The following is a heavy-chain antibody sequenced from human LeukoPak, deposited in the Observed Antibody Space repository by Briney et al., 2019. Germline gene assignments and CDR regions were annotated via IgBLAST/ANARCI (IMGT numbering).Heavy chain of an antibody. V-gene: IGHV5-51*01. CDR2: IYPGDSDS. CDR1: GYSFTTYW. Sequence: GESLKISCQASGYSFTTYWIGWVRQMPGKGLEWMGIIYPGDSDSKYSPSFQGQVTISADKSISTAYLQWSSLKASDTAMYYCARAGYYGSGSHPYNWFDPWGQGTLVTVSS. J-gene: IGHJ5*02. D-gene: IGHD3-10*01. CDR3: ARAGYYGSGSHPYNWFDP.